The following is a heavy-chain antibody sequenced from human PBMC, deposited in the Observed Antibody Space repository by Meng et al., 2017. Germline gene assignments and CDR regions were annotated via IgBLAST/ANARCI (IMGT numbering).Heavy chain of an antibody. CDR2: INHSGST. J-gene: IGHJ6*02. CDR3: ARDRVVRGLSYYYYGMDV. D-gene: IGHD3-10*01. CDR1: SGSFSGYF. V-gene: IGHV4-34*01. Sequence: SETLSLTCAVYSGSFSGYFWSWIRQPPGKGLEWIGEINHSGSTNYNPSLKSRVTISVDTSKNQFSLKLSPVTAADTAVYYCARDRVVRGLSYYYYGMDVWGQGTTVTVSS.